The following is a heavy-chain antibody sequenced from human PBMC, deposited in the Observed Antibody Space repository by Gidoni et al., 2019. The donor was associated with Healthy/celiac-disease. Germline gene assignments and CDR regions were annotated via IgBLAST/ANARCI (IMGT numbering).Heavy chain of an antibody. V-gene: IGHV4-39*01. Sequence: QLQLQESGPGLVKPSETLSLTCTVSGGSISSSSYYWGWIRQPPGKGLEWIGSIYYSGSTYYNPSLKSRVTISVDTSKNQFSLKLSSVTAADTAVYYCARSLGGNSEWFDPWGQGTLVTVSS. D-gene: IGHD2-21*02. CDR1: GGSISSSSYY. CDR2: IYYSGST. CDR3: ARSLGGNSEWFDP. J-gene: IGHJ5*02.